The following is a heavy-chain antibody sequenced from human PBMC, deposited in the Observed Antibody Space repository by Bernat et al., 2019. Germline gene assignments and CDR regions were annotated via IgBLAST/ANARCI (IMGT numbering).Heavy chain of an antibody. D-gene: IGHD3-16*02. Sequence: QLQLVQSGAEVKKPGASVKVSCNATGYTFTGYYMHWARQAPGQGLEWMGWINPNSGGTNYAQKLQSRVTMTRDTSISPAYMGLSRLRSDDTAVYYCASGSLGELSFDYWGQGTLVTVSS. J-gene: IGHJ4*02. CDR2: INPNSGGT. CDR3: ASGSLGELSFDY. CDR1: GYTFTGYY. V-gene: IGHV1-2*02.